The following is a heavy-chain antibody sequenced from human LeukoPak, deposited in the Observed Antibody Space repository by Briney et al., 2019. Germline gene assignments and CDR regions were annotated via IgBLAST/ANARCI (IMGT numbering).Heavy chain of an antibody. V-gene: IGHV3-23*01. Sequence: GGSLRLSCAASGFTFSSYAMSWVRQAPGKGLKWVSAISGSGGSTYYADSVKGRFTISRDNSKNTLYLQMNSLRAEDTAVYYCAKDSGHYDFWSGYYGGWFDPWGQGTLVTVSS. J-gene: IGHJ5*02. CDR3: AKDSGHYDFWSGYYGGWFDP. CDR2: ISGSGGST. CDR1: GFTFSSYA. D-gene: IGHD3-3*01.